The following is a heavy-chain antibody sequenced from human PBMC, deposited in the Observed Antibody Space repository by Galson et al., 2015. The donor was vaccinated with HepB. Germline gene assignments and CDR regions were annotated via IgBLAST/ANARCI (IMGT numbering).Heavy chain of an antibody. D-gene: IGHD3-16*01. V-gene: IGHV3-23*01. CDR3: ARKFGYFDY. CDR1: EFIFSSYA. Sequence: SLRLSCAASEFIFSSYAMNWVRQVPGKGLEWVATISGRGNTKFYADSVKGRFTISRGNSENTLYLQMNSLRVEDTAVYFCARKFGYFDYWGQGALVTVSA. J-gene: IGHJ4*02. CDR2: ISGRGNTK.